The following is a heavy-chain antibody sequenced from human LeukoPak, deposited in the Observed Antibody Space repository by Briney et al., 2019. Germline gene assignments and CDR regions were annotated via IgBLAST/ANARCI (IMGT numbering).Heavy chain of an antibody. J-gene: IGHJ4*02. V-gene: IGHV3-33*06. D-gene: IGHD3-9*01. Sequence: SGGSLRLSCAASGFTFSSYGMHWVRQAPGKGLEWVAVIWYDGSNKYYADSVKGRFTISRDNSKNTLYLQMNSLRAEDTAVYYCAKGGTYYDILTGYSNSPFDYWGQGTLVTVSS. CDR1: GFTFSSYG. CDR3: AKGGTYYDILTGYSNSPFDY. CDR2: IWYDGSNK.